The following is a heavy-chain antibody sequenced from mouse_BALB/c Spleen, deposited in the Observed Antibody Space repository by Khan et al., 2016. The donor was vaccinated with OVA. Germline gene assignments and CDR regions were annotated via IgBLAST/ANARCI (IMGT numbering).Heavy chain of an antibody. D-gene: IGHD2-10*01. CDR3: ARPPYFSYVMVY. CDR2: INTYTGEP. CDR1: GYTFRSFG. V-gene: IGHV9-3-1*01. J-gene: IGHJ4*01. Sequence: QIQLVQSGPELKKPGETVKISCKASGYTFRSFGMNWVKPAPGKGLRWMGWINTYTGEPTYADDFKGRYVFSLETSASTAYLQINNLKNEDTATDFCARPPYFSYVMVYWGQGTSVTVSS.